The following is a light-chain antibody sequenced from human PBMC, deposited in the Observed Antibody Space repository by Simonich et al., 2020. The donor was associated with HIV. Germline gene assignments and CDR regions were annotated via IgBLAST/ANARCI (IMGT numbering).Light chain of an antibody. J-gene: IGKJ1*01. CDR1: QSVLYNSNNKNH. CDR2: WAS. Sequence: DIVMTQSPDSLSVSLGERATINCKSSQSVLYNSNNKNHLAWYQQKPGQPPKLLIYWASTRESGVPDRFSGSGSGTDFALTISSLQAEDVAVYYCQQYYSNPLAFGQGTKVEIK. CDR3: QQYYSNPLA. V-gene: IGKV4-1*01.